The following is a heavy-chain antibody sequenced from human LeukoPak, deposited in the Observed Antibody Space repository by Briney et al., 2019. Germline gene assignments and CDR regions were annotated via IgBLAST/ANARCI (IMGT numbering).Heavy chain of an antibody. J-gene: IGHJ4*01. Sequence: ASVSVSCEASGYTFTDYSVHWVRQAPGQGLEWMGWIDPSRSGTTYAKNFQGRVTMTRDKSIRTTYMELSRLTSEDTAVYYCARKGSDSSGSIDHWGHGTLVTLSS. V-gene: IGHV1-2*02. CDR2: IDPSRSGT. D-gene: IGHD3-22*01. CDR1: GYTFTDYS. CDR3: ARKGSDSSGSIDH.